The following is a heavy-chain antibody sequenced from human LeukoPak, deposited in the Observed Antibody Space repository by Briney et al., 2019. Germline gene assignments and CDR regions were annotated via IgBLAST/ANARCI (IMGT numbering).Heavy chain of an antibody. CDR3: ARGAGSTTSNDAFDI. J-gene: IGHJ3*02. Sequence: PSETLSLTCAVYGGSFSGYYWSWIRQPPGKGLEWIGEINHSGSTNYNPSLKSRVTISVDTSKSQFSLKVSSVTAADTAVYYCARGAGSTTSNDAFDIWGQGTMVTVSS. CDR1: GGSFSGYY. V-gene: IGHV4-34*01. CDR2: INHSGST. D-gene: IGHD1-1*01.